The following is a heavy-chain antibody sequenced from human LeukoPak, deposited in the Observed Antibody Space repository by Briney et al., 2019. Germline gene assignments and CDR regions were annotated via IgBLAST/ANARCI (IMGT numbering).Heavy chain of an antibody. CDR3: ARMDFYDSSRFEYFHH. V-gene: IGHV4-39*01. J-gene: IGHJ1*01. D-gene: IGHD3-22*01. Sequence: PSETLSLTCTVSGGSVDCSGCYWGWIRQPPGKGLEWIGTIYYSGTTYYNPSLKSRVSICVDTSKNQFSLKLSSVTGMDTAVYYCARMDFYDSSRFEYFHHWGQGTLVTVSS. CDR2: IYYSGTT. CDR1: GGSVDCSGCY.